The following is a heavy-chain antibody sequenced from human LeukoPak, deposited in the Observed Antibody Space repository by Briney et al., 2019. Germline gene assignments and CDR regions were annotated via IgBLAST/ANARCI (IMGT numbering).Heavy chain of an antibody. CDR3: ARRSWQFDY. V-gene: IGHV3-7*01. Sequence: GGSLSLSCAASGVTFSGFWMTWVRQAPGKGLEWVASIRPDGSDTYYLDSVKGRFTVSRDNAKNSVYLQMDSLRAEDTAVYYCARRSWQFDYWGRGTLVTVSS. CDR2: IRPDGSDT. J-gene: IGHJ4*02. D-gene: IGHD6-13*01. CDR1: GVTFSGFW.